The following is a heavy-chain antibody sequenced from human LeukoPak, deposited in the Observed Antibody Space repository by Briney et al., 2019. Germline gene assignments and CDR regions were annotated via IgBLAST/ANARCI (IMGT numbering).Heavy chain of an antibody. CDR3: AKDRRYYYDSSGYLYYFDY. Sequence: GGSLRLSCAASGFTFSSYAMSWVRQAPGKGLEWVSAISGSGGSTYYADSVKGRFAISRDNSKNTLYLQMNSLRAEDTAVYYCAKDRRYYYDSSGYLYYFDYWGQGTLVTVSS. J-gene: IGHJ4*02. V-gene: IGHV3-23*01. CDR1: GFTFSSYA. D-gene: IGHD3-22*01. CDR2: ISGSGGST.